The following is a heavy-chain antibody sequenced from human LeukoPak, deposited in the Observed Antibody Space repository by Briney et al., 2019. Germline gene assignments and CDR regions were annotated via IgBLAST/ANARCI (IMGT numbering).Heavy chain of an antibody. V-gene: IGHV3-49*03. CDR2: IRSKAYGGTT. D-gene: IGHD3-10*01. J-gene: IGHJ6*03. Sequence: GGSLRLSCTASGFTFGDYAMSWFRQAPGKGLEWVGFIRSKAYGGTTEYAASVKGRFTISRDDSKSIAYLQMNSLKTEDTAVYYCTRVGPRGFLGLHYYMDVWGKGTTVTVSS. CDR1: GFTFGDYA. CDR3: TRVGPRGFLGLHYYMDV.